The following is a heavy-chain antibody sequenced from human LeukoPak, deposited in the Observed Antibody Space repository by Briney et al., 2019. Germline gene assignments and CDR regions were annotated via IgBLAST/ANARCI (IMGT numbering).Heavy chain of an antibody. CDR2: INHSGST. CDR1: GGSFSGYY. Sequence: TSETLSLTCAVYGGSFSGYYWSWIRQPPGKGLEWIGEINHSGSTNYNPSLKSRVTISVDTSKNQFSLKLSSVTAADTAVYYCARVAIFGVVMNWGQGTLVTVSS. V-gene: IGHV4-34*01. D-gene: IGHD3-3*01. CDR3: ARVAIFGVVMN. J-gene: IGHJ4*02.